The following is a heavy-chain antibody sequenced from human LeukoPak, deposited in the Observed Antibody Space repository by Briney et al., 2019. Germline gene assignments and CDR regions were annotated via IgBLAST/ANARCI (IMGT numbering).Heavy chain of an antibody. J-gene: IGHJ4*02. D-gene: IGHD4/OR15-4a*01. CDR1: GFTFSSYA. Sequence: GGSLRLSCAASGFTFSSYAMSWVRQAPGKGLEWVSGISGGGANTYYAGSVKGRFTISRDNSKNTLYLQMNSLRAEDTAVYCCAKGPAKGSPYYFDHWGQGTLVTVSS. CDR3: AKGPAKGSPYYFDH. CDR2: ISGGGANT. V-gene: IGHV3-23*01.